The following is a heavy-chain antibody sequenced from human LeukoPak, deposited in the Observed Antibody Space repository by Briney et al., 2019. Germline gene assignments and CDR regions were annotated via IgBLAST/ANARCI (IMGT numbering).Heavy chain of an antibody. V-gene: IGHV3-7*01. CDR3: ARESGSVTSEVDFDY. Sequence: PGGSLRLSRVASGFTFSSYWMSWVRQAPGKGLEWVATIRQDGSQKYYVDSVKGRFTISRDNAKDSLYLQMSSLRAGDTAVYYCARESGSVTSEVDFDYWGQGALVTVSS. D-gene: IGHD4-17*01. CDR2: IRQDGSQK. CDR1: GFTFSSYW. J-gene: IGHJ4*02.